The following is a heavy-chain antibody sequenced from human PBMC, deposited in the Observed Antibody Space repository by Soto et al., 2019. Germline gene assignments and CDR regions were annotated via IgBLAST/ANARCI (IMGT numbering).Heavy chain of an antibody. CDR1: AFIFINYG. D-gene: IGHD4-17*01. Sequence: QVQLVESGGGVVQPGRSLRLSCAASAFIFINYGIHWVRQAPGKGLEWVAVISYDGSKKHYARSVRGRFTISRDNSKNTLHLQMNSLRLEDTAVYYCAKARAPWSVTTAFDYWGQGTLVTVSS. CDR3: AKARAPWSVTTAFDY. V-gene: IGHV3-30*18. J-gene: IGHJ4*02. CDR2: ISYDGSKK.